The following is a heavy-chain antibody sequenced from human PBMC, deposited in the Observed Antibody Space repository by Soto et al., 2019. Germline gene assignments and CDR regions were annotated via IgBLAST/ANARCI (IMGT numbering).Heavy chain of an antibody. CDR2: IYYSGST. CDR1: GGSISSSSYY. Sequence: PAETLSLTCTVSGGSISSSSYYWGWIRQPPGKGLEWIGSIYYSGSTYYNPSLKSRVTISVDTSKNQFSLKLSSVTAADTAVYYCASNYGGNSGYYYGMDVWGQGTTVTVSS. CDR3: ASNYGGNSGYYYGMDV. J-gene: IGHJ6*02. D-gene: IGHD4-17*01. V-gene: IGHV4-39*01.